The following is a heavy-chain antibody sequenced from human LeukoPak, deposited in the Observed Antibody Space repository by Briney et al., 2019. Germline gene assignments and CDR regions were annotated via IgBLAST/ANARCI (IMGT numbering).Heavy chain of an antibody. Sequence: PGRSLRLSCAASGFTFSSYAMHWVRQAPGKGLEWVAVISYDGGNKYYADSVKGRFTISRDNSKNTLYLQMNSLRAEDTAVYYCAREDGSYDAFDIWGQGTMVTVSS. D-gene: IGHD1-26*01. CDR2: ISYDGGNK. CDR1: GFTFSSYA. J-gene: IGHJ3*02. V-gene: IGHV3-30-3*01. CDR3: AREDGSYDAFDI.